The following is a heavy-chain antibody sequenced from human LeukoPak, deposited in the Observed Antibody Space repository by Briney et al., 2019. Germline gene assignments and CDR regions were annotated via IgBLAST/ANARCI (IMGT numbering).Heavy chain of an antibody. CDR1: GGSFSGYY. D-gene: IGHD6-19*01. CDR3: ARARQQWLSRPNAFDI. V-gene: IGHV4-34*01. Sequence: SETLSLTCAVYGGSFSGYYWSRIRQPPGKGLEWIGEINHSGSTNYNPSLKSRVTISVDTSKNQFSLKLSSVTAADTAVYYCARARQQWLSRPNAFDIWGQGTMVTVSS. J-gene: IGHJ3*02. CDR2: INHSGST.